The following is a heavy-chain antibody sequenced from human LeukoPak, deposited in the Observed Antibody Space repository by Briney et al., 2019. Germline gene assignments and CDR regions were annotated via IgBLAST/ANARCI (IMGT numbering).Heavy chain of an antibody. J-gene: IGHJ3*02. CDR1: GGSINSGGYY. CDR2: IYYSGST. D-gene: IGHD2-15*01. CDR3: ARDGGYCSGGICFDAFDI. V-gene: IGHV4-31*03. Sequence: SETLSLTCTVSGGSINSGGYYWSWIRQHPGKGLEWIGYIYYSGSTYYNPSLKSRVTISIDTSKNQFSLKLSSVTAADTAVYYCARDGGYCSGGICFDAFDIWGQGTMATVSS.